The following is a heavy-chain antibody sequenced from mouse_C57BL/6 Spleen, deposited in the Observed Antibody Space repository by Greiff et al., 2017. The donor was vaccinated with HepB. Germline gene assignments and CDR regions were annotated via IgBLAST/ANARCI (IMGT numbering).Heavy chain of an antibody. CDR1: GFTFSSYA. Sequence: EVQVVESGEGLVKPGGSLKLSCAASGFTFSSYAMSWVRQTPEKRLEWVAYISSGGDYIYYADTVKGRFTISRDNARNTLYLQMSSLKSEDTAMYYCTREGAYYSNYGFAYWGQGTLVTVSA. D-gene: IGHD2-5*01. CDR3: TREGAYYSNYGFAY. J-gene: IGHJ3*01. V-gene: IGHV5-9-1*02. CDR2: ISSGGDYI.